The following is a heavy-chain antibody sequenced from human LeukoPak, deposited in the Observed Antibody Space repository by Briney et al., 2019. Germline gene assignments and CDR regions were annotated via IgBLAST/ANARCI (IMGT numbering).Heavy chain of an antibody. CDR3: ASNGYNQGTDY. CDR2: INHSGST. D-gene: IGHD5-24*01. CDR1: GGSFSGYY. Sequence: PSETLSLTCAVYGGSFSGYYWSWIRQPPGKGLEWIGEINHSGSTNYNPSLKSRVTISVDTSKNQFSLKLSSVTAADTAVYYCASNGYNQGTDYWAQGTLVTVSS. V-gene: IGHV4-34*01. J-gene: IGHJ4*02.